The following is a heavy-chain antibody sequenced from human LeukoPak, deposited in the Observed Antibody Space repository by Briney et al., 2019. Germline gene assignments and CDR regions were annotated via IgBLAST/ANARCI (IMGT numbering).Heavy chain of an antibody. CDR2: IIPIFGTA. CDR1: GGTFSSYA. V-gene: IGHV1-69*01. D-gene: IGHD2-15*01. Sequence: SVKASCKASGGTFSSYAISWVRQAPGQGLEWMGGIIPIFGTANYAQKFQGRVTITADESTSTAYMELSSLRSEDTAVYYCARDHCSGGSCYNGMDVWGQGTTVTVSS. CDR3: ARDHCSGGSCYNGMDV. J-gene: IGHJ6*02.